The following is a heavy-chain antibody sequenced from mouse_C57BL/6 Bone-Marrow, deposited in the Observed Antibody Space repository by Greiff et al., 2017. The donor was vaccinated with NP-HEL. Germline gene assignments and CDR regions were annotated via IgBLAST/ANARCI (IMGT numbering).Heavy chain of an antibody. CDR1: YTFTDYYM. CDR2: YPGSGNTY. V-gene: IGHV1-83*01. CDR3: REEIYGSSSWFAY. Sequence: VQLQQSGPELVKPGASVKMSCKASGYTFTDYYMHWVKQKPGKGLEWIGEIYPGSGNTYYNEKFKGKATLTADTSSSTAYMQLSSLTSEDSAVYYCAREEIYGSSSWFAYWGQGTLVTVSA. D-gene: IGHD1-1*01. J-gene: IGHJ3*01.